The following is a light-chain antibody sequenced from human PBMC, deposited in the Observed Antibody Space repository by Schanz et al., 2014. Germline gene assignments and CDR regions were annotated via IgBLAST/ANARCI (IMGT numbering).Light chain of an antibody. CDR1: NSNIGYNY. CDR3: SSYTSSSTWV. J-gene: IGLJ3*02. V-gene: IGLV2-14*03. CDR2: GVS. Sequence: QSALTQPASVSGSPGQSITISCTGTNSNIGYNYVSWYQQHPGKAPKLIIYGVSNRPSGVPDRFSGSKSGNTASLTISGLQAEDEADYYCSSYTSSSTWVFGGGTKVTVL.